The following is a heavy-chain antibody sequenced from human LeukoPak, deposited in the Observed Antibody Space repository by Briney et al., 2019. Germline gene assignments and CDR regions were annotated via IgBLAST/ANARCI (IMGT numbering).Heavy chain of an antibody. CDR3: ARFTQWVAAAGTWWWFDP. CDR2: IYYSGST. CDR1: GGSFSGYY. J-gene: IGHJ5*02. D-gene: IGHD6-13*01. Sequence: PSETLSLTCAVYGGSFSGYYWSWIRQPPGKGLEWIGYIYYSGSTNYNPSLKSRVTISVDTSRNQFSLKLSSVTAADTAVYYRARFTQWVAAAGTWWWFDPWGQGTLVTVSS. V-gene: IGHV4-59*01.